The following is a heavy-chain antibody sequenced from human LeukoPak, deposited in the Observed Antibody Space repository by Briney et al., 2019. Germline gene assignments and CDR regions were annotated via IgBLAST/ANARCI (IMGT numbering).Heavy chain of an antibody. Sequence: GASVKVSCKASGYTCTSYDINWVRQATGQGLEWMGWMNPNSGNTGYAQKFQGRVTITRNTSISAAYMELSSLRSEDTAVYYCARDFLYYYDSSGTRVDAFDIWGQGTMVTVSS. CDR1: GYTCTSYD. J-gene: IGHJ3*02. V-gene: IGHV1-8*03. CDR2: MNPNSGNT. D-gene: IGHD3-22*01. CDR3: ARDFLYYYDSSGTRVDAFDI.